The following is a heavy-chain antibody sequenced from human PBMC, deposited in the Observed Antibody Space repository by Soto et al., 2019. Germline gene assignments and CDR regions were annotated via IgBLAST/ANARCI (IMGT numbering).Heavy chain of an antibody. CDR3: ARARGGAGYYYYGMDV. V-gene: IGHV4-59*01. D-gene: IGHD3-10*01. Sequence: SETLSLTCTVSGGSISSYYGSWIRQPPGKGLEWIGYIYYSGSTNYNPSLKSRVTISADTSKNQFSLKLSSVTAADTAVYYCARARGGAGYYYYGMDVWGQGTTVTRLL. J-gene: IGHJ6*02. CDR2: IYYSGST. CDR1: GGSISSYY.